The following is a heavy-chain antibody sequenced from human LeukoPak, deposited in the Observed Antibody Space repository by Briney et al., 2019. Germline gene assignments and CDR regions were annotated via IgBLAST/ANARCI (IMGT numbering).Heavy chain of an antibody. J-gene: IGHJ4*02. V-gene: IGHV3-43*02. CDR3: AKGQYCSGGSRYGHIDS. CDR2: ISGDGGST. CDR1: GFTFDDCA. D-gene: IGHD2-15*01. Sequence: GGSLRLSCAASGFTFDDCAMHWVRQAPGKGLEWVSLISGDGGSTYYADSVKGRFTISRDNSKNSLFLQMNSLRTEDTALYYCAKGQYCSGGSRYGHIDSWGQGTLVTVSS.